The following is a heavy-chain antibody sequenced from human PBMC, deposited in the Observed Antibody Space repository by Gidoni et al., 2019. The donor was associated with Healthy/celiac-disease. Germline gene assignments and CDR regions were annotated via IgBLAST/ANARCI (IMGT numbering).Heavy chain of an antibody. J-gene: IGHJ6*02. CDR1: GGPLSSRNR. D-gene: IGHD3-3*01. V-gene: IGHV4-4*02. CDR3: ARDRRDFWSGYYTSQGYYGMDV. Sequence: QVQLQESGPGLVKPSGTLSLPRAVSGGPLSSRNRWSWARQPPGKGLEWIGEIYHSGSTNDNPSLKSRVTISVDKSKNQFSLKLSSVTAADTAVYYCARDRRDFWSGYYTSQGYYGMDVWGQGTTVTVSS. CDR2: IYHSGST.